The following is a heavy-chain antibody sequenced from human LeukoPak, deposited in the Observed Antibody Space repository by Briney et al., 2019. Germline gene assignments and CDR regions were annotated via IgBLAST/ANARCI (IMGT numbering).Heavy chain of an antibody. CDR2: ISSSSSTI. V-gene: IGHV3-48*01. Sequence: PGGSLRLSCAASGFTFSNAYMNWVRQAPGKGLEWVSYISSSSSTIYYADSVKGRFTISRDNAKNSLYLQMNSLRAEDTAVYYCARDLKGSDDAFGIWGQGTMVTVSS. CDR3: ARDLKGSDDAFGI. CDR1: GFTFSNAY. D-gene: IGHD2-15*01. J-gene: IGHJ3*02.